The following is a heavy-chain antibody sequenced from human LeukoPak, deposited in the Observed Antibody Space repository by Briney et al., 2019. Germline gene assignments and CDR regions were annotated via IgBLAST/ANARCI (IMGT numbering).Heavy chain of an antibody. J-gene: IGHJ5*02. CDR1: GFTFSSYG. Sequence: GGSLRLSCAASGFTFSSYGMHWVRQAPGKGLERVAVISYDGSNKYNADSVKGRFTISRDNSKNTLYLQMNSLRAEDTALCSGAKGPVPFDPWGQGTLVTVSS. V-gene: IGHV3-30*18. CDR2: ISYDGSNK. CDR3: AKGPVPFDP.